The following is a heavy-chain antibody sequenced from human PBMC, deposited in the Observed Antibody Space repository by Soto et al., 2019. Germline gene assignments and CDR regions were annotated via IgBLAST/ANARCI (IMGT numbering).Heavy chain of an antibody. CDR2: IIPIFNTA. CDR3: ARDRDIAAAGLGYYGMDV. CDR1: GGTFSSYA. V-gene: IGHV1-69*12. D-gene: IGHD6-13*01. J-gene: IGHJ6*02. Sequence: QVQLVQSGAEVKKPGSSVKVSCKASGGTFSSYAISWVRQAPGQGLEWMGGIIPIFNTANYAQKFQGRVTITADEATYTAYMGLSSLRAEDTAVYYCARDRDIAAAGLGYYGMDVWGQGTTVTVSS.